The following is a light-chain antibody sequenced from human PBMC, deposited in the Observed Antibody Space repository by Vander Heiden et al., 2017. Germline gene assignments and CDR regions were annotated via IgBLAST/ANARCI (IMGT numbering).Light chain of an antibody. J-gene: IGKJ1*01. CDR2: KAS. CDR1: QSISSW. Sequence: DIQMTQSPSTLSASVGDRVTITCRASQSISSWLAWYQQKPGKAPKLLIYKASSLESGVPSRFNGSGSGTEFTLTNSSLQPEEFATYYCQQYNSYWTFGQGTKVEIK. V-gene: IGKV1-5*03. CDR3: QQYNSYWT.